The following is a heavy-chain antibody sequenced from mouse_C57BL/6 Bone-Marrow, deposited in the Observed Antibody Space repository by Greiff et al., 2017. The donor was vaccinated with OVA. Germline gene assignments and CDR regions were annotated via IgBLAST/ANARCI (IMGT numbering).Heavy chain of an antibody. J-gene: IGHJ2*01. CDR2: IYPGSGST. CDR3: ARSRYYGSKDY. CDR1: GYTFTSYW. V-gene: IGHV1-55*01. Sequence: QVHVKQPGAELVKPGASVKMSCKASGYTFTSYWITWVKQRPGQGLEWIGDIYPGSGSTNYNEKFKSKATLTVDTSSSTAYMQLSSLTSEDSAVYYCARSRYYGSKDYWGQGTTLTVSS. D-gene: IGHD1-1*01.